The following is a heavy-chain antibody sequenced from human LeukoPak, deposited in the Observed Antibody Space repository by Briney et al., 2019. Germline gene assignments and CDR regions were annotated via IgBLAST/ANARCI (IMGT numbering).Heavy chain of an antibody. V-gene: IGHV3-30*04. D-gene: IGHD3-22*01. CDR2: ISYDGSNK. CDR3: ARYYYDSSGYYYFDY. CDR1: GFTFSSYA. Sequence: GGSLRLSCAASGFTFSSYAMHWVRQAPGKGLEWVAVISYDGSNKYYADSVKGRFTISRDNAKNSLYLQMNSLRAEDTAVYYCARYYYDSSGYYYFDYWGQGTLVTVSS. J-gene: IGHJ4*02.